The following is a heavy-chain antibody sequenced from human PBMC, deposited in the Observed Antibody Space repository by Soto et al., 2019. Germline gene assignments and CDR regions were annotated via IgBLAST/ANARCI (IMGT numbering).Heavy chain of an antibody. CDR2: IDPSDSYT. CDR3: ASPIEMATSDAFDI. CDR1: GYSFTSYW. D-gene: IGHD5-12*01. V-gene: IGHV5-10-1*01. Sequence: GESLKISCKGSGYSFTSYWISWVRQMPGKGLEWMGRIDPSDSYTNYSPSFQGHVTISADKSISTAYLQWSSLKASDTAMYYRASPIEMATSDAFDIWGQGTMVTVSS. J-gene: IGHJ3*02.